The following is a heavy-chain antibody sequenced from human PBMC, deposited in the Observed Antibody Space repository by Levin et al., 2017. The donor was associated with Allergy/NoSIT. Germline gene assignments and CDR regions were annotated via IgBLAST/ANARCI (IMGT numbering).Heavy chain of an antibody. J-gene: IGHJ4*02. CDR2: ISYDGSNK. Sequence: GESLKISCAASGFTFSSYGMHWVRQAPGKGLEWVAVISYDGSNKYYADSVKGRFTISRDNSKNTLYLQMNSLRAEDTAVYYCAKDKDPLYYYDSSGYLALGYWGQGTLVTVSS. V-gene: IGHV3-30*18. CDR1: GFTFSSYG. D-gene: IGHD3-22*01. CDR3: AKDKDPLYYYDSSGYLALGY.